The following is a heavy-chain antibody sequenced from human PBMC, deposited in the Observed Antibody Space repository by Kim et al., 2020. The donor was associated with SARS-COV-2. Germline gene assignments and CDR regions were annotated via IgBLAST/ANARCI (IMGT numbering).Heavy chain of an antibody. D-gene: IGHD3-10*01. Sequence: IYAQKFQGRVTMTEDTSTDTAYMELSSLRSEDTAVYYCATGQGFGELLSHWGQGTLVTVSS. J-gene: IGHJ4*02. CDR3: ATGQGFGELLSH. V-gene: IGHV1-24*01.